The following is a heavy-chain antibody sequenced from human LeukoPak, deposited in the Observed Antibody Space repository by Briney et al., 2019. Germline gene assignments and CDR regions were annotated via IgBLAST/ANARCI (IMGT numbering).Heavy chain of an antibody. CDR1: GFTFSSYA. CDR2: ISYDGSNK. V-gene: IGHV3-30-3*01. CDR3: ARDGPEQQLVYFDY. J-gene: IGHJ4*02. D-gene: IGHD6-13*01. Sequence: PGGSLRLSCAASGFTFSSYAMHWVRQAPGKGLEWVAVISYDGSNKYYADSVKGRFTISRDNSKNTLYLQMNSLRAEDTAVYYCARDGPEQQLVYFDYWGQGTLATVSS.